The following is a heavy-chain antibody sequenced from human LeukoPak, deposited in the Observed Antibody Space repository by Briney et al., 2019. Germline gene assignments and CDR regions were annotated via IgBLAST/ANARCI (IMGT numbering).Heavy chain of an antibody. Sequence: PSETLSLTCSVSGGSISGYYWSWIRQPPGKGLEWIGYIYYSGTTIYNPSLKSRLTISLDTSKNQFSLNLSSVTAADTAVYYCAKMTPVTSFQLLVLDSWGPGTLVTISS. D-gene: IGHD4-11*01. CDR2: IYYSGTT. J-gene: IGHJ4*02. CDR1: GGSISGYY. CDR3: AKMTPVTSFQLLVLDS. V-gene: IGHV4-59*08.